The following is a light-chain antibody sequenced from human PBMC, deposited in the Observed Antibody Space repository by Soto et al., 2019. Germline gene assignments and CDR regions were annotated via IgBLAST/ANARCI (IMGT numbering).Light chain of an antibody. V-gene: IGKV3-11*01. Sequence: EIVLTQSPGTLSSSPGERATLSCRASQSFSSYLAWYQQKPGQAPRLLIYDASNRATGIPARFSGSGSGTDFTLTISSLEPEDFAVYSCQQRSNWPITFGQGTRLEIK. CDR2: DAS. J-gene: IGKJ5*01. CDR1: QSFSSY. CDR3: QQRSNWPIT.